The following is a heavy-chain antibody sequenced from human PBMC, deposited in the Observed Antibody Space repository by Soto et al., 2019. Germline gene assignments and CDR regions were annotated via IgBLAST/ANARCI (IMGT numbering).Heavy chain of an antibody. CDR3: AREGNLGRWLQPLDF. J-gene: IGHJ4*02. CDR1: GDSISASS. V-gene: IGHV4-59*01. D-gene: IGHD5-12*01. CDR2: IHYNGNT. Sequence: SETLSLTCTVSGDSISASSWSWVRQPPGKGLEWIGNIHYNGNTKYNPSLKSRVTMSVDTSKNQFSLKLISVTAADTAKYFCAREGNLGRWLQPLDFWGQGTLVTVSS.